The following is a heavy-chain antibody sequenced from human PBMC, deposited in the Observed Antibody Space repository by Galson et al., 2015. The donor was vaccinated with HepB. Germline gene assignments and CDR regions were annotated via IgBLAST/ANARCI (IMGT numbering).Heavy chain of an antibody. V-gene: IGHV4-59*01. CDR2: IYYSGST. D-gene: IGHD2-15*01. J-gene: IGHJ4*02. CDR3: AREGRDKTPFDY. Sequence: LSLTCTVSGGSISSYYWSWVRQPPGKGLEWIGYIYYSGSTNYNPSLKSRVTISVDTSKNQFSLKLSSVTAADTAVYYCAREGRDKTPFDYWGQGTLVTVSS. CDR1: GGSISSYY.